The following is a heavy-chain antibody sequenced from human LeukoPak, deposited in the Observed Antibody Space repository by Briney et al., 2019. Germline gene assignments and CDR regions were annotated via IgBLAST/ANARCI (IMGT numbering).Heavy chain of an antibody. Sequence: GGSLRLSCAASGFTFSSYAMSWVRQAPGKGLGWVSAISGSGGSTYYADSVKGRFTISRDNSKNTLYLQMNSLRAEDTAVYYCAKENHYYGSGSPFDYWGQGTLVTVSS. CDR1: GFTFSSYA. D-gene: IGHD3-10*01. CDR3: AKENHYYGSGSPFDY. V-gene: IGHV3-23*01. J-gene: IGHJ4*02. CDR2: ISGSGGST.